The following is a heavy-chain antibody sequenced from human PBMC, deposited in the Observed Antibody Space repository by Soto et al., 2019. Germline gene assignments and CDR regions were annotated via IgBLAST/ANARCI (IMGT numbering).Heavy chain of an antibody. Sequence: SETLSVTWTVSGGSVSSSSDCWGWIRQPPGKGLEWIGSIYYSGSTYYNPSLKSRVTISLDTSKNQFSLKLSSVSAADTAVYYCARHMRDIVVVVVALTPFDYWGQGTLVTVSS. J-gene: IGHJ4*02. CDR2: IYYSGST. CDR1: GGSVSSSSDC. CDR3: ARHMRDIVVVVVALTPFDY. V-gene: IGHV4-39*01. D-gene: IGHD2-15*01.